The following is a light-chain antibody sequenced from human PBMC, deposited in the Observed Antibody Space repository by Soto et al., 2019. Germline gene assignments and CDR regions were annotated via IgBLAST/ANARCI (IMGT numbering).Light chain of an antibody. CDR2: KAS. J-gene: IGKJ1*01. Sequence: DVQMTQSPSTLSASVVDTVTITFRASESISIWLAWYQQKPGKAPNLLINKASSLQSEVPSRFSGSGSGTEFTLTITSLQPDDFATYYCQHYNSYGTFGQGTKVDIK. CDR1: ESISIW. CDR3: QHYNSYGT. V-gene: IGKV1-5*03.